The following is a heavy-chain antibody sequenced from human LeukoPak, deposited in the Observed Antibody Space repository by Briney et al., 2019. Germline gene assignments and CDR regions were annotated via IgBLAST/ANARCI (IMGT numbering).Heavy chain of an antibody. CDR1: GFTVSSNY. J-gene: IGHJ4*02. V-gene: IGHV3-53*01. D-gene: IGHD5-12*01. CDR3: ARDGGLRHFDY. Sequence: GGSLRLSCAASGFTVSSNYMSWVRQAPGKGLEWVSVIYSGGGTYYADSVKGRFTISRDNSKNTLYLQMNSLRAEDTAVYYCARDGGLRHFDYWGQGTLVTVSS. CDR2: IYSGGGT.